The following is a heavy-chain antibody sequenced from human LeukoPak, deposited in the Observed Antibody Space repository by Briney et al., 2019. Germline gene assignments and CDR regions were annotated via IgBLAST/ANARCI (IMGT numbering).Heavy chain of an antibody. CDR3: VRVVTTDRGWYHFDN. J-gene: IGHJ4*02. Sequence: QTGGSLRLSCAASGFTITDHHMDRVRQSPGKGLEWLGRSKTTKPNSCTTDYAASVKGRFTISGDDSKNSPYLQLNSLKTEDTAVYYCVRVVTTDRGWYHFDNWGQGILVTVSS. CDR2: SKTTKPNSCTT. D-gene: IGHD6-19*01. CDR1: GFTITDHH. V-gene: IGHV3-72*01.